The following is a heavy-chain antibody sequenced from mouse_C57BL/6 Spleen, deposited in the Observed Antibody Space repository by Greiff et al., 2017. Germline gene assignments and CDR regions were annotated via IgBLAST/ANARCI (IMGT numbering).Heavy chain of an antibody. J-gene: IGHJ2*01. Sequence: QVQLKESGPGLVAPSQSLSITCTVSGFSLPSYGVNWVRQPPGKGLEWLAVIWSDGSTTYNSALKSRLSIRKDNSNSQVFLKMTSLQTDDTAMYYCARHSTTLASMDYWGQGTTLTVSS. V-gene: IGHV2-6-1*01. CDR1: GFSLPSYG. CDR2: IWSDGST. D-gene: IGHD1-1*01. CDR3: ARHSTTLASMDY.